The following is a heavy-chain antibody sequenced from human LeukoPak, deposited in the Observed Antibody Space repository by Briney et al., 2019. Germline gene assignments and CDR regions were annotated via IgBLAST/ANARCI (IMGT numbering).Heavy chain of an antibody. CDR1: GGSINIGSYY. CDR2: IYYSGST. CDR3: ARLYCSSTSCYRVPLFNWFDP. J-gene: IGHJ5*02. Sequence: SETLSLTCTVSGGSINIGSYYWGWIRQPPGKGLEWIGSIYYSGSTYYNPSLKSRVTISVDTSKNQFSLKLSSVTAADTAVYYCARLYCSSTSCYRVPLFNWFDPWGQGTLVTVSS. V-gene: IGHV4-39*01. D-gene: IGHD2-2*02.